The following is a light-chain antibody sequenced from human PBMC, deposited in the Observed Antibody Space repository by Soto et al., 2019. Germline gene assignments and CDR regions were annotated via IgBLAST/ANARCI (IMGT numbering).Light chain of an antibody. J-gene: IGKJ3*01. CDR2: DAS. Sequence: EIVMTQSPGTLSVSPGERATLSCRASQSVGSKLAWYQQKPGQAPRLVIHDASTGATGIPARFSGSRSGTEFTLTISSLQSEDSAVYYCQQYYIWPLTFGPGTKVDIK. V-gene: IGKV3-15*01. CDR3: QQYYIWPLT. CDR1: QSVGSK.